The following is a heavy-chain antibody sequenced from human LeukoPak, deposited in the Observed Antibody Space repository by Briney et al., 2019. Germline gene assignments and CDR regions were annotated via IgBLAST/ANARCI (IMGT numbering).Heavy chain of an antibody. CDR3: ASSFRGVVSFDY. Sequence: SETLSLTCAVYGGSFSGYYWSWIRQPPGKGLEWIGEIKHSGSTNYNPSLKSRVTISVDTSKNQFSLKLSSVTAADTAVYYCASSFRGVVSFDYWGQGTLVTVSS. J-gene: IGHJ4*02. CDR1: GGSFSGYY. D-gene: IGHD3-3*01. CDR2: IKHSGST. V-gene: IGHV4-34*01.